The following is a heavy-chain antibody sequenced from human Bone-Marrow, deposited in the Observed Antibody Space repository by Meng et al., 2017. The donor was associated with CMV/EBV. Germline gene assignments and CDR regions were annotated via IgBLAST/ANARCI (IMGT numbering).Heavy chain of an antibody. CDR2: IVYDGSNK. CDR1: GFTCSSYG. D-gene: IGHD3-3*01. CDR3: AKDPHLITIFGVVIKKSPSNYYGMDV. J-gene: IGHJ6*02. V-gene: IGHV3-30*02. Sequence: GESLKISCAASGFTCSSYGMHWVRQAPGKGLEWVAFIVYDGSNKYYADSVKGRFTISRDNSKNTLYLQMNSLRAEDTAVYYCAKDPHLITIFGVVIKKSPSNYYGMDVWGQGTTVTVSS.